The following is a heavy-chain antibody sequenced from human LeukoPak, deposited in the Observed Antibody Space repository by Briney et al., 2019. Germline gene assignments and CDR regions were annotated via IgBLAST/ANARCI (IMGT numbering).Heavy chain of an antibody. CDR1: GGPISSSSYY. D-gene: IGHD6-13*01. CDR3: ASWYSSTWYRGFDN. V-gene: IGHV4-39*01. CDR2: IYYSGST. J-gene: IGHJ4*02. Sequence: SETLSLTCAVSGGPISSSSYYWGWVRQPPGKGLEWIGNIYYSGSTYYNPSLKSRVTISVDTSKNQFSLKLASVTAADTAVYYCASWYSSTWYRGFDNWGQGTLATVSS.